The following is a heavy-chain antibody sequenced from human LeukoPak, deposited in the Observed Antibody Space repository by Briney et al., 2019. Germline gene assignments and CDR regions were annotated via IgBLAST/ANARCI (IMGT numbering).Heavy chain of an antibody. V-gene: IGHV1-46*03. CDR1: GYTFTSYY. D-gene: IGHD2-2*01. CDR3: AISPDSYYFDY. CDR2: INPSGGST. J-gene: IGHJ4*02. Sequence: ASVKVSCKAPGYTFTSYYMHWVRQAPGQGLEWMGMINPSGGSTSYAQKFQGRVTMTRDTSTSTVYMELSSLRSEDTAVYYCAISPDSYYFDYWGQGTLVTVSS.